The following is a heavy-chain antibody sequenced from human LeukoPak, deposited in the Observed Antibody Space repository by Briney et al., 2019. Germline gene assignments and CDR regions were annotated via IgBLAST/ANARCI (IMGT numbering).Heavy chain of an antibody. CDR3: AKAMYSSGWHYFDY. Sequence: GGSLRLSCAASGFTFSSYAMSWVRQAPGEGLEWVSAISGSGGSTYYADSVKGRFTISRDNSKNTLYLQMNSLRAEDTAVYYCAKAMYSSGWHYFDYWGQGTLVTVSS. D-gene: IGHD6-19*01. CDR2: ISGSGGST. J-gene: IGHJ4*02. CDR1: GFTFSSYA. V-gene: IGHV3-23*01.